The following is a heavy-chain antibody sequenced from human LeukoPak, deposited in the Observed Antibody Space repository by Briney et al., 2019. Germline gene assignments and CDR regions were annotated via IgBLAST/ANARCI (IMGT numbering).Heavy chain of an antibody. Sequence: GYIYYSGSTYYNPSLKSRVTISVDTSKNQFSLKLSSVTAADTAVYYCARDRASGSYYLRYFDYWGQGTLVTVSS. V-gene: IGHV4-31*02. CDR2: IYYSGST. J-gene: IGHJ4*02. D-gene: IGHD1-26*01. CDR3: ARDRASGSYYLRYFDY.